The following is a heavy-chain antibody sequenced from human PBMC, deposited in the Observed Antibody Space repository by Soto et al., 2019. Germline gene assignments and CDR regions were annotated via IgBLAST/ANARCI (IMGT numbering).Heavy chain of an antibody. CDR2: INQDGGGT. CDR3: ARGSRERHIVVVTAQGGGRDWFDP. V-gene: IGHV3-7*03. CDR1: GFTFISSF. Sequence: LRLSCVASGFTFISSFMGWVRQAPGKGLEGVANINQDGGGTYYVDSVEGRFTISRDNAKDSVYLQMNSLRGKDTAVYYCARGSRERHIVVVTAQGGGRDWFDPWGQGIQVTVSS. D-gene: IGHD2-21*02. J-gene: IGHJ5*02.